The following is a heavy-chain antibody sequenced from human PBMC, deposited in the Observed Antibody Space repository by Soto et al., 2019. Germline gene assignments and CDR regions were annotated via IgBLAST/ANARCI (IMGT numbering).Heavy chain of an antibody. CDR2: IYYSGST. CDR1: GGSISSYY. V-gene: IGHV4-59*01. J-gene: IGHJ4*02. CDR3: ARISKSQTFDY. Sequence: PSETLSLTCTVSGGSISSYYWSWIRQPPGKGLEWIGYIYYSGSTNYNPSLKSRVTISVDTSKNQFSLKLSSVTAADTAVYYCARISKSQTFDYWGQGSLVTSST.